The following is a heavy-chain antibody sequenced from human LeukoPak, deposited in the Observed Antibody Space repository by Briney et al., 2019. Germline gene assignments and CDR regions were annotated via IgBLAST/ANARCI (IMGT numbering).Heavy chain of an antibody. CDR3: ARTVGAKTPYFQH. V-gene: IGHV1-46*03. Sequence: ASVKVSCKASGYTFTSYYMHWVRQAPGQGLEWMGIINPSGGGTTYAQKFQGRVTMTRDTSTSTVYMELSSLRSEDTAVYYCARTVGAKTPYFQHWGQGTLVTVSS. J-gene: IGHJ1*01. CDR1: GYTFTSYY. D-gene: IGHD1-26*01. CDR2: INPSGGGT.